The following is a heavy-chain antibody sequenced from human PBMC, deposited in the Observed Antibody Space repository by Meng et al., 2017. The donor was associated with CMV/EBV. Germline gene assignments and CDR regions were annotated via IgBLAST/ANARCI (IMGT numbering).Heavy chain of an antibody. Sequence: QVQLVQSGAVVKKPGASVKFCCKADGNTFTSYYKHWVRQAPGQGLEWMGIINPSGGSKSYAQKFQGRVTMTRDTSTSTVYMELSSLRSEDTAVYYCARDPHSGWLDYWGQGTLVTVSS. D-gene: IGHD6-19*01. V-gene: IGHV1-46*01. CDR2: INPSGGSK. CDR3: ARDPHSGWLDY. CDR1: GNTFTSYY. J-gene: IGHJ4*02.